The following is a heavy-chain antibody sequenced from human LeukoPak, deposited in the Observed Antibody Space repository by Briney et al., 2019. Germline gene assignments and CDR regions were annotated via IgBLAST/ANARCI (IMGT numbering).Heavy chain of an antibody. D-gene: IGHD5-18*01. CDR3: ARHLSGVTGYTYGRGIDY. CDR1: GFTFSSYG. J-gene: IGHJ4*02. V-gene: IGHV3-23*01. Sequence: GGSLRLSCAASGFTFSSYGMSWVRQAPGKGLEWVSAISGSGGSTYYADSVKGRFTISRDNSKNTLYLQMNSLRAEDTAVYSCARHLSGVTGYTYGRGIDYWGQGTLVTVSS. CDR2: ISGSGGST.